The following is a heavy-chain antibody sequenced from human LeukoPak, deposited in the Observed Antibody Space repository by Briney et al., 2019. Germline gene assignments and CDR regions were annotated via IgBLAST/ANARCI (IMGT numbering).Heavy chain of an antibody. CDR3: ARDGASSTEMYCSGGSCPSLSRYYYYYMDV. CDR1: GFTFSSYW. Sequence: GGSLRLSCAASGFTFSSYWMSWVRQAPGKGLEWVANIKQDGSEKYYVDSVKGRFTISRDNAKNSLYLQMNGLRAEDTAVYYCARDGASSTEMYCSGGSCPSLSRYYYYYMDVWGKGTTVTVSS. CDR2: IKQDGSEK. D-gene: IGHD2-15*01. J-gene: IGHJ6*03. V-gene: IGHV3-7*01.